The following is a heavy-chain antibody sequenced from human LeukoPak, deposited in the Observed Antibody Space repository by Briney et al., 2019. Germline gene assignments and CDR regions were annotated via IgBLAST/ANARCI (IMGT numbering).Heavy chain of an antibody. V-gene: IGHV3-73*01. CDR1: GVTFSGSA. J-gene: IGHJ4*02. CDR2: IRSKANSYAT. Sequence: PGGSLKLSCAASGVTFSGSAMHWVRQASGKGLEWVGRIRSKANSYATAYAASVKGRFTISRDDSKNTAYLQMNSLKTEDTAVYYCTSQPYSSGWYPADYWGQGTLVTVSS. CDR3: TSQPYSSGWYPADY. D-gene: IGHD6-19*01.